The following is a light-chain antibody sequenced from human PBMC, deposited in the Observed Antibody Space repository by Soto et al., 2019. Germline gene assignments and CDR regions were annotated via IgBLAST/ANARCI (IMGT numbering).Light chain of an antibody. CDR3: QQYKT. V-gene: IGKV1-5*01. Sequence: IQMPQSPFTLSASVGDRVTITCRASQTITTWLAWYQQKPGKAPKLLIYDASSLESGVPSRFSGSGSGTEFSLTISSLQPDDFATYYCQQYKTFGQGTKVDIK. J-gene: IGKJ1*01. CDR1: QTITTW. CDR2: DAS.